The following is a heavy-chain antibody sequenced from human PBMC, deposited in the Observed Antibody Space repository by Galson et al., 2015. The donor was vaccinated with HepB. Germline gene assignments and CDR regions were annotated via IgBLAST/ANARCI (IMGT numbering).Heavy chain of an antibody. CDR1: GFTFSYYA. CDR3: AKVFPEKADGWYRQALYYFDS. CDR2: ITPSGDNT. V-gene: IGHV3-23*01. D-gene: IGHD6-19*01. J-gene: IGHJ4*02. Sequence: PRLSCAASGFTFSYYAMSWVRQAPGKGLEWISAITPSGDNTYSADSMKGRFTISRDNSRNTLFLQMNSLRAGDTAIYFCAKVFPEKADGWYRQALYYFDSWGQGTRVTVSS.